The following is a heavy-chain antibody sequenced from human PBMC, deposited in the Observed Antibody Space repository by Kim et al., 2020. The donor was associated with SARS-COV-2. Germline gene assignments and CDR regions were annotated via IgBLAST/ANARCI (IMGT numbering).Heavy chain of an antibody. CDR2: TYYRSKWYN. CDR1: GDSVSSNSAA. CDR3: ASTLSPYSSSWYNTYDYYYGMDV. J-gene: IGHJ6*02. D-gene: IGHD6-13*01. Sequence: QTLSLTCAISGDSVSSNSAAWNWIRQSPSRGLEWLGRTYYRSKWYNDYAVSVKSRITINPDTSKNQFSLQLNSVTPEDTAVYYCASTLSPYSSSWYNTYDYYYGMDVWGQGTTVTVSS. V-gene: IGHV6-1*01.